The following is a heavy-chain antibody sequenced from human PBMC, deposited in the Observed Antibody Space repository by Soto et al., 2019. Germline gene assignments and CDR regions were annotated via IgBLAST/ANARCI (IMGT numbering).Heavy chain of an antibody. V-gene: IGHV4-34*01. Sequence: SETLSLTCGVYGGSFSGYFWSWLRQSPGKGLEWLAEANDRGSRNYNPFLRGRLTISLDTSKNQFSLRLSSVASADTAVYYCARGTSQRFLEWFLLDSWVQGTLVTVSS. CDR1: GGSFSGYF. J-gene: IGHJ4*02. D-gene: IGHD3-3*01. CDR2: ANDRGSR. CDR3: ARGTSQRFLEWFLLDS.